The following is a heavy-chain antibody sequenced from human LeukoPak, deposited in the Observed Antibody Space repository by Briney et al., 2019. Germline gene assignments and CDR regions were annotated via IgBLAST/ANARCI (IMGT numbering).Heavy chain of an antibody. CDR1: GYTLTGYY. D-gene: IGHD3-10*01. Sequence: ASVKVSCKASGYTLTGYYMHWVRQAPGQGLEWMGWINPNSGGTNYAQKFQGWVTMTRGTSISTAYMELSRLRSDDTAVYYCAREAMVRGRYYYYGMDVWGQGTTVTVSS. J-gene: IGHJ6*02. V-gene: IGHV1-2*04. CDR3: AREAMVRGRYYYYGMDV. CDR2: INPNSGGT.